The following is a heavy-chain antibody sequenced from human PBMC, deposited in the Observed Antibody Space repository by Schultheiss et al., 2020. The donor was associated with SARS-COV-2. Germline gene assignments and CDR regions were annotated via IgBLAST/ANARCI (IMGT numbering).Heavy chain of an antibody. CDR3: ATLVQWCMLY. CDR1: GFTFSNAW. D-gene: IGHD2-8*01. V-gene: IGHV3-15*01. J-gene: IGHJ4*02. CDR2: IKSKTDGGTT. Sequence: GESLKISCAASGFTFSNAWMSWVRQAPGKGLEWVGRIKSKTDGGTTDYAAPVKGRFTISRDDSKNTLYLQMNSLRAEDTAVYYCATLVQWCMLYWGQGTLVTVSS.